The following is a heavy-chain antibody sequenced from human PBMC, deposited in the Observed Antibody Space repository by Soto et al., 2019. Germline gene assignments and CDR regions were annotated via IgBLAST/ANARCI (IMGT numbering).Heavy chain of an antibody. J-gene: IGHJ6*02. CDR2: IYYSGST. CDR3: ASGYDILTGYPRGDYYGMDV. V-gene: IGHV4-39*01. CDR1: GGPVSSSSYY. D-gene: IGHD3-9*01. Sequence: KPSETLSLTCTVSGGPVSSSSYYWGWIRQPPGRGLEWIGSIYYSGSTYYNPSLKSRVTISVDTSKNQFSLKLSSVTAADTAVYYCASGYDILTGYPRGDYYGMDVWGQGTTVT.